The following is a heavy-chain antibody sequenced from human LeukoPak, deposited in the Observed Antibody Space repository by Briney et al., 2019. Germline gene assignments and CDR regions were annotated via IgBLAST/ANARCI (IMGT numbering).Heavy chain of an antibody. CDR2: ISSSSSYI. Sequence: GGSLRLSCAASGFSFSSYSMNWVRQAPGKGLGWVSSISSSSSYIYYADSVKGRFTISRDNAKNSLYLQMNSLRAEDTAVYYCARGEQQLAIDYWGQGTLVTVSS. CDR3: ARGEQQLAIDY. V-gene: IGHV3-21*01. J-gene: IGHJ4*02. CDR1: GFSFSSYS. D-gene: IGHD6-13*01.